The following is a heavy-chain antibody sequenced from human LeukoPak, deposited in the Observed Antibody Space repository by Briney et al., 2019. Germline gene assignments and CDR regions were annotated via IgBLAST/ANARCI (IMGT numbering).Heavy chain of an antibody. CDR2: IKQDGSEK. CDR3: ARDLWHSSGWYVGGVDY. V-gene: IGHV3-7*01. J-gene: IGHJ4*02. Sequence: GGSLRLSCVASGFTFSKYGMHWVRQAPGKGLEWVANIKQDGSEKYYVDSVKGRFTISRDNAKNSLYLQMNSLRAEDTAVYYCARDLWHSSGWYVGGVDYWGQGTLVTVSS. D-gene: IGHD6-19*01. CDR1: GFTFSKYG.